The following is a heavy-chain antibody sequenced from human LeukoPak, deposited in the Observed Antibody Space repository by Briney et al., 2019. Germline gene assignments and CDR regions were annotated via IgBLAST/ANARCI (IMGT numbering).Heavy chain of an antibody. Sequence: SVKVSCKVSGYTLKELSMQWVRQAPGKGLEWMGGIIPIFGTANYAQKFQGRVTITADKSTSTAYMELSSLRSEDTAVYYCARGNSSGWYEPYYFDYWGQGTLVTVSS. V-gene: IGHV1-69*06. CDR3: ARGNSSGWYEPYYFDY. J-gene: IGHJ4*02. D-gene: IGHD6-19*01. CDR1: GYTLKELS. CDR2: IIPIFGTA.